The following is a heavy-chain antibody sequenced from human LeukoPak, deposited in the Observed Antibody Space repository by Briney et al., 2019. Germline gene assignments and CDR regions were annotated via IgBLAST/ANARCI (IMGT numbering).Heavy chain of an antibody. V-gene: IGHV1-2*02. CDR2: INPNSGGT. CDR1: GYTFTSYA. CDR3: ARSKHYDDAFDI. D-gene: IGHD3-3*01. Sequence: ASVKVSCKASGYTFTSYAMNWVRQAPGQGLEWMGWINPNSGGTNYAQKFQGRVTMTRDTSISTAYMELSRLRSDDTAVYYCARSKHYDDAFDIWGQGTMVTVSS. J-gene: IGHJ3*02.